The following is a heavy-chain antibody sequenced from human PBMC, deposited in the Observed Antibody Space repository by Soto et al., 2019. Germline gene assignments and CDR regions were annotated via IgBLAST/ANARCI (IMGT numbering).Heavy chain of an antibody. Sequence: CGPTLVNPTPPLPLTCTFSGFSLSTSGVGVGWMSKLPGKALEWLALIYWNDDKRYSPSLKSRLTITKDTSKNQVVLTMTNMDPVDTATYYCAHVPNYYDSSGYSYWGQGTMVTVSS. CDR2: IYWNDDK. V-gene: IGHV2-5*01. CDR3: AHVPNYYDSSGYSY. CDR1: GFSLSTSGVG. D-gene: IGHD3-22*01. J-gene: IGHJ4*02.